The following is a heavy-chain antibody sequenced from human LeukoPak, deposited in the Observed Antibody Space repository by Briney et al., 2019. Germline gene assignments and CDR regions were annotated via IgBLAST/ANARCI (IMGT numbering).Heavy chain of an antibody. Sequence: SETLSRTCTVSGGSISSSSYYWGWIRQPPGKGLEWIGSIYYSGSTYYNPSLKSRVTISVDTSKNQFSLKLSSVTAADTAVYYCARHGEGITIFGVVRNWFDPWGQGTLVTVSS. J-gene: IGHJ5*02. CDR1: GGSISSSSYY. CDR3: ARHGEGITIFGVVRNWFDP. V-gene: IGHV4-39*01. D-gene: IGHD3-3*01. CDR2: IYYSGST.